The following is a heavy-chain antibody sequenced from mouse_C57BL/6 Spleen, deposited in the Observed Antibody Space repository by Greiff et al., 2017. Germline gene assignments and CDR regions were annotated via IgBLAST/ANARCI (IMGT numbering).Heavy chain of an antibody. J-gene: IGHJ4*01. CDR3: AREGFNYAMDY. Sequence: VKLQQPGAELVRPGTSVKLSCKASGYTFTSYWMHWVKQRPGQGLEWIGVIDPSDSYTNYNQKFKGKATLTVDTSSSTAYMQLSSLTSEDSAVYYCAREGFNYAMDYWGQGTSVTVSS. CDR1: GYTFTSYW. V-gene: IGHV1-59*01. CDR2: IDPSDSYT.